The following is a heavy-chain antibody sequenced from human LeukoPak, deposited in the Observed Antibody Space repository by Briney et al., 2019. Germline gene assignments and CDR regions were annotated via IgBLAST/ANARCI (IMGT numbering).Heavy chain of an antibody. Sequence: PSETLSLTCAVYGGSFSGYYWSWIRQPPGKGLEWIGEINHSGSTNYNPSLKSRVTISVDTSKNQFSLKLSSVTAADTAVYYCARGSSIGTTRLRFDYWGQGTLVTVSS. CDR2: INHSGST. CDR3: ARGSSIGTTRLRFDY. D-gene: IGHD1-1*01. J-gene: IGHJ4*02. CDR1: GGSFSGYY. V-gene: IGHV4-34*01.